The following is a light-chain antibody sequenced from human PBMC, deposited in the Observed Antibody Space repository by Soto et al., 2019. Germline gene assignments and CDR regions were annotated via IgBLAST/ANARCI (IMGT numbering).Light chain of an antibody. Sequence: QSVLTQPPSASGTPGQRVTISCSGSSSNIGSNTVNWYQQFPGTAPKLLIYSNSQRPSGVPDRISGSKSGTAASLAISGLQSEDEADYYCAVWDDSLNVVLFGGGTKLTVL. CDR1: SSNIGSNT. CDR3: AVWDDSLNVVL. CDR2: SNS. V-gene: IGLV1-44*01. J-gene: IGLJ2*01.